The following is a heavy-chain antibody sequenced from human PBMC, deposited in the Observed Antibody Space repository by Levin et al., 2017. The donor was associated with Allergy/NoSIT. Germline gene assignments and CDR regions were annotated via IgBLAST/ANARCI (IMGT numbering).Heavy chain of an antibody. D-gene: IGHD5-18*01. J-gene: IGHJ4*02. V-gene: IGHV3-23*01. CDR1: GFTFSSYA. Sequence: PGGSLRLSCAASGFTFSSYAMSWVRQAPGKGLEWVSAISGSGGSTYYADSVKGRFTISRDNSKNTLYLQMNSLRAEDTAVYYCAKEPTVYSYGYIVATTYFDYWGQGTLVTVSS. CDR3: AKEPTVYSYGYIVATTYFDY. CDR2: ISGSGGST.